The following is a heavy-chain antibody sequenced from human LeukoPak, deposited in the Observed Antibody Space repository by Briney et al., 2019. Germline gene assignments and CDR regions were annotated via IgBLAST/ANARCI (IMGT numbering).Heavy chain of an antibody. CDR1: GFTFSSYW. V-gene: IGHV3-74*01. CDR3: ARVGYSGYDWFIAVAGDAFDI. Sequence: GGSLRLSCAASGFTFSSYWMHWVRQAPGKGLVWVSRINSDGSTTNYADSVKGRFTISRDNAKNTLDLQMNSLRAEDTAVYYCARVGYSGYDWFIAVAGDAFDIWGQGTMVTVSS. J-gene: IGHJ3*02. D-gene: IGHD5-12*01. CDR2: INSDGSTT.